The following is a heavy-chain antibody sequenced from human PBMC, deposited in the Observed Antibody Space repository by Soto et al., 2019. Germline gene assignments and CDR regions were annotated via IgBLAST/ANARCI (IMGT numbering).Heavy chain of an antibody. Sequence: ASVKVSCNASGYTYTTYAVHWVRQAPGQRLEWMGWINAANGYTKYSEKFQGRVSISRDTFASTGYMELSSLRSEDTAVYYCARSDCSSSSCYGDLDYWGQGTLVTVSS. D-gene: IGHD2-2*01. CDR1: GYTYTTYA. CDR3: ARSDCSSSSCYGDLDY. V-gene: IGHV1-3*01. CDR2: INAANGYT. J-gene: IGHJ4*02.